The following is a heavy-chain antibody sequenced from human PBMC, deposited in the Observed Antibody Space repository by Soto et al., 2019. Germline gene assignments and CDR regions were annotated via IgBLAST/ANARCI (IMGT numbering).Heavy chain of an antibody. J-gene: IGHJ6*02. Sequence: GASVKVSCKASGYTFTSYGISWVRQAPVQGLEWMGWISAYNGNTNSAQNLQGRVTMTTDTSTSTAYMELRSLRSDDTAVYYCARGSGYDSSGYYFLVYYYGMDVWGQGTPVTVSS. CDR2: ISAYNGNT. D-gene: IGHD3-22*01. V-gene: IGHV1-18*01. CDR3: ARGSGYDSSGYYFLVYYYGMDV. CDR1: GYTFTSYG.